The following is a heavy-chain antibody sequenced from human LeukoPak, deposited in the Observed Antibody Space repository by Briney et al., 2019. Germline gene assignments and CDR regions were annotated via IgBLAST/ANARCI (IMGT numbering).Heavy chain of an antibody. CDR2: ISYDGSNK. V-gene: IGHV3-30-3*02. J-gene: IGHJ4*02. Sequence: GGSLRLSCAASGFTFSGFAMHWVCQAPGKGLEWVAVISYDGSNKYCADSVKGRFTISRDNSKNTLYLQMNSLRAEDTAVYYCAKTWSGSYLDYWGLGTLVTVSA. CDR1: GFTFSGFA. D-gene: IGHD3-3*01. CDR3: AKTWSGSYLDY.